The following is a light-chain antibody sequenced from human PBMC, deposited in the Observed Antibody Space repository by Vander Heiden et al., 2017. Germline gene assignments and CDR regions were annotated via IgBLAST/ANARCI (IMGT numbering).Light chain of an antibody. J-gene: IGLJ1*01. V-gene: IGLV1-36*01. CDR3: AAWDDRLNGYV. CDR2: YDD. Sequence: QQVPGQAPKLLIYYDDLLPSGVSDRFSASKSGTSASLAITGLQSEDEADYYWAAWDDRLNGYVFGSGTKVTVL.